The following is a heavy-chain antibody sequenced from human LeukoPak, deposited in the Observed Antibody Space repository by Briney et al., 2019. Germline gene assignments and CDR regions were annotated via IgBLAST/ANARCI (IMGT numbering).Heavy chain of an antibody. D-gene: IGHD4-17*01. CDR2: ISAYNGNT. CDR1: GYTFTSYG. Sequence: GASVKVSCKASGYTFTSYGISWVRQAPGQGLEWMGWISAYNGNTNYAQKLQGRVTMTTDTSTSTAYMELRSLRSDDTAVYYCASDLDDYGDYGYFDYWGQGTLVTVSS. V-gene: IGHV1-18*01. J-gene: IGHJ4*02. CDR3: ASDLDDYGDYGYFDY.